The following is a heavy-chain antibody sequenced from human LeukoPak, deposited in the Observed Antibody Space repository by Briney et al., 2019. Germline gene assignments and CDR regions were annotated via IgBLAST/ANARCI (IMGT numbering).Heavy chain of an antibody. J-gene: IGHJ4*02. CDR1: GFTFSSYA. Sequence: GGSLRLSCAASGFTFSSYAMSWVRQAPGKGLEWVSVISDSGGSTYYADSVKGRFTISRDNSKNTLYMQMNSLRAEDTAVYYCAKVLGRALDYWGQGTLVTVSS. CDR3: AKVLGRALDY. CDR2: ISDSGGST. D-gene: IGHD2-15*01. V-gene: IGHV3-23*01.